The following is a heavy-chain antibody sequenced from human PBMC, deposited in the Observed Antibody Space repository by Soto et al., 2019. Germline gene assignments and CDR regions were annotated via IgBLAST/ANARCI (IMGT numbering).Heavy chain of an antibody. V-gene: IGHV3-11*01. CDR1: GFTFRDYD. CDR3: ARQGPRAARPNH. D-gene: IGHD6-6*01. J-gene: IGHJ5*02. CDR2: ISSSGTVT. Sequence: QVQLVESGGGLVRPEGSLRLSCAASGFTFRDYDMSWIRQAPGKGLEWVSCISSSGTVTYYADSLKGRFTISRDNAKNSLYVEMNSLRVEDTAVYYCARQGPRAARPNHWGQGTLVTVSS.